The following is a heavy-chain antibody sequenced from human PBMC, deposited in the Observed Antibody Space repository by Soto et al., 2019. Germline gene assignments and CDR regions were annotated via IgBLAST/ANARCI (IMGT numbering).Heavy chain of an antibody. J-gene: IGHJ6*02. CDR2: IKQDGSEK. D-gene: IGHD3-10*01. Sequence: GSLRLSCAASGFTFTSYWMSWVRQAPGKGLEWVANIKQDGSEKYFVDSVKGRFTISRDNAKNSLYLQMNSLRAEDTAVYYCASPRGGFYYYGLDVWGQGTTVTVSS. CDR1: GFTFTSYW. V-gene: IGHV3-7*01. CDR3: ASPRGGFYYYGLDV.